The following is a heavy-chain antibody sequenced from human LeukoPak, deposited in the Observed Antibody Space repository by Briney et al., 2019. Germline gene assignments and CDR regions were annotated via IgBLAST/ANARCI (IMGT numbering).Heavy chain of an antibody. D-gene: IGHD4-17*01. V-gene: IGHV1-24*01. CDR2: FNPEDGET. CDR3: ATDGAGDYLNH. Sequence: ASVKDSCKVSGYIFTELSMHWVRQAPGQGLEWMGGFNPEDGETFYAQKFQGRVNMTEDTSTDTAYMELSSLSYDDTAVYYCATDGAGDYLNHWGQGTLVTVSS. CDR1: GYIFTELS. J-gene: IGHJ4*02.